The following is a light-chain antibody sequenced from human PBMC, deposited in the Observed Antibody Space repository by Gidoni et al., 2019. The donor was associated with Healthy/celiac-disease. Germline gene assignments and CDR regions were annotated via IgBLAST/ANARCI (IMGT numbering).Light chain of an antibody. J-gene: IGLJ2*01. V-gene: IGLV2-14*01. CDR1: SSDVGGYNY. Sequence: ALTHPPTVSRSPGHSITISCTGTSSDVGGYNYVSCYQQHPGKAPQLMIYDVSNRPAGVSSRSSASKSGNTASPTISGLQDEDEADYYCSSYTSSSTLVFGGGTKLTVL. CDR2: DVS. CDR3: SSYTSSSTLV.